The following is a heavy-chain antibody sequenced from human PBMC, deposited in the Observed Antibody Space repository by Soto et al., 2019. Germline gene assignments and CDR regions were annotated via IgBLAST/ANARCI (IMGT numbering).Heavy chain of an antibody. V-gene: IGHV4-39*01. CDR3: ARQLDSYSSSWETTFYYYYYGMDV. CDR2: IYYSGST. CDR1: GGSISSSSYY. J-gene: IGHJ6*02. Sequence: SETLSLTCTVSGGSISSSSYYWGWIRQPPGKGLEWIGSIYYSGSTYYNPSLKSRVTISVDTSKNQFSLKLSSVTAADTAVYYCARQLDSYSSSWETTFYYYYYGMDVWGQGTTVTVSS. D-gene: IGHD6-13*01.